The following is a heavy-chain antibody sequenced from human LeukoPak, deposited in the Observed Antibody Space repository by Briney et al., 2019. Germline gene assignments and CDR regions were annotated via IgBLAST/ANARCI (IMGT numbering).Heavy chain of an antibody. V-gene: IGHV1-69*13. CDR3: ARDEGSSWPCPDYYFDY. D-gene: IGHD6-13*01. CDR1: GGTFSSYA. Sequence: ASVKVSSKASGGTFSSYAISWVRQAPGQGLEWMGGIIPIFGTANYAQKFQGRVTITADESTSTAYMELSSLRSEDTAVYYCARDEGSSWPCPDYYFDYWGQGTLVTVSS. J-gene: IGHJ4*02. CDR2: IIPIFGTA.